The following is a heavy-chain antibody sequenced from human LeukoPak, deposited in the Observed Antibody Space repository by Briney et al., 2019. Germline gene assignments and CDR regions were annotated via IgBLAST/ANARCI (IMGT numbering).Heavy chain of an antibody. CDR1: GYSFTSYW. V-gene: IGHV5-10-1*01. Sequence: GESLKISCKGSGYSFTSYWISWVRQMPGKGLEWMGRIDPSDSYIQYSPSSQGHVTISVDKSISTAYLQWSSLKASDSAMYYCARHSGGYDLDYWGQGTLVTVSS. CDR2: IDPSDSYI. D-gene: IGHD5-12*01. J-gene: IGHJ4*02. CDR3: ARHSGGYDLDY.